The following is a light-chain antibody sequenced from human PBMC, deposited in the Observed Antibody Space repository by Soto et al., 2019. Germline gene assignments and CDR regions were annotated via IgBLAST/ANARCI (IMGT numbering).Light chain of an antibody. V-gene: IGKV1-5*01. CDR1: QSISTW. CDR2: DAS. CDR3: QPYMSYSP. Sequence: MTQSPATLSATVGDRDTINCRASQSISTWLAWYQQKPGKAPKLLIYDASSLESGVPSRFSGSVSGTEFTLTISSLQPDDFATCYCQPYMSYSPFAQGAMV. J-gene: IGKJ1*01.